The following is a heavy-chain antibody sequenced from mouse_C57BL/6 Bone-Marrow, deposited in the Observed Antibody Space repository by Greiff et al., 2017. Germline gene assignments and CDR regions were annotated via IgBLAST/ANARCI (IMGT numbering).Heavy chain of an antibody. V-gene: IGHV3-8*01. Sequence: EVQGVESGPGLAKPSQTLSLTCSVTGYSITSDYWNWIRKFPGNKLEYMGYISSSGSTYYNPSLKSRISITRDTSKNQYYLQLNSVTTEDTATYYGARRTTVVADGYVDVWGTGTTVTVSS. J-gene: IGHJ1*03. CDR1: GYSITSDY. CDR2: ISSSGST. CDR3: ARRTTVVADGYVDV. D-gene: IGHD1-1*01.